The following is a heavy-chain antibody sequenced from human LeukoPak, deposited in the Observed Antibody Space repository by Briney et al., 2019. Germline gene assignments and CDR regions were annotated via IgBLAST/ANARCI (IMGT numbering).Heavy chain of an antibody. CDR2: IYYSGST. J-gene: IGHJ4*02. D-gene: IGHD2-2*02. V-gene: IGHV4-30-4*08. Sequence: SQTLSLTCTVSGGSISSGDYYWRWIRQPPGKGLEWIGYIYYSGSTYYNPSLKSRVTISVDTSKNQFSLKLSPVTAADTAVYYCARGYYCSSTSCYSDWGQGTLVTVSS. CDR3: ARGYYCSSTSCYSD. CDR1: GGSISSGDYY.